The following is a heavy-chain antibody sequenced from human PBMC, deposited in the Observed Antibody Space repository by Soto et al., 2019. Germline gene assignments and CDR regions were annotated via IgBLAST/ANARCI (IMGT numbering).Heavy chain of an antibody. CDR3: ARDQSSGWSGSYHPAFDI. J-gene: IGHJ3*02. Sequence: LRLSCAASGFTFSSYWMSWVRQAPGKGLEWVANIKQDGSEKYYVDSVKGRFTISRDNAKNSLYLQMNSLRAEDTAVYYCARDQSSGWSGSYHPAFDIWGQGTMVTVSS. CDR2: IKQDGSEK. D-gene: IGHD6-19*01. V-gene: IGHV3-7*01. CDR1: GFTFSSYW.